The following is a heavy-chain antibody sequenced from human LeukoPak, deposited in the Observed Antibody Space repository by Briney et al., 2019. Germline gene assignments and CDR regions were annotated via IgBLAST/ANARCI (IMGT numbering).Heavy chain of an antibody. CDR1: GFTFSSYW. Sequence: TGGSLRLSCAASGFTFSSYWMSWVRQAPGKGLEWVANIKQDGSEKYYVDSVKGRFTISRDNAKNSLYLQMNSLRAEDTAVYYCARDGEYSTLGAFDIWGQGTMVTVSS. J-gene: IGHJ3*02. V-gene: IGHV3-7*01. CDR3: ARDGEYSTLGAFDI. D-gene: IGHD6-13*01. CDR2: IKQDGSEK.